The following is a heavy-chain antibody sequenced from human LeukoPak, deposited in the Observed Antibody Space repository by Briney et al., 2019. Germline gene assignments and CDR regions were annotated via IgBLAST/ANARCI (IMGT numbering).Heavy chain of an antibody. CDR1: GFSFSSYA. V-gene: IGHV3-23*01. J-gene: IGHJ4*02. CDR3: ATRPAADIGPLDF. D-gene: IGHD2-2*01. CDR2: ITASGHNT. Sequence: GGSLRLSCAASGFSFSSYAMSWVRQAPGKGLEWVSSITASGHNTYYVDSVKGRFTIPRVNSKNSLYLQMDSLRADETAVYYWATRPAADIGPLDFWGQGTLVTVSS.